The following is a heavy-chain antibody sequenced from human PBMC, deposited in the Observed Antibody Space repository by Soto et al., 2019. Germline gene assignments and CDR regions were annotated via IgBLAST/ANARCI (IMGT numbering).Heavy chain of an antibody. V-gene: IGHV5-51*01. CDR1: GRNFINHL. Sequence: XEFLKMSCKFCGRNFINHLIAFVLQMPGKGLEWMGIIYPGDSDARYSPSFAGQVTISVDKSITTAYLHWSSLEASDSAVYYCARQRDMDATPADAFDIWGQGTLVTVSS. CDR2: IYPGDSDA. D-gene: IGHD2-2*03. CDR3: ARQRDMDATPADAFDI. J-gene: IGHJ3*02.